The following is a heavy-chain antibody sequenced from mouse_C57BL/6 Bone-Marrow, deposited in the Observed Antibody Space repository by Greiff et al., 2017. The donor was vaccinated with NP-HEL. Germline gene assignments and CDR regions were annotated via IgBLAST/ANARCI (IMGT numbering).Heavy chain of an antibody. Sequence: VQLQQPGAELVRPGSSVKLSCKASGYTFTSYWMDWVKQRPGQGLEWIGNIYPSDSETHYNQKFKDKATLTVDKSSSTAYMQLKSLTSEDSAVYYCARSGGYDDAMDYWGQGTSVTVSS. J-gene: IGHJ4*01. D-gene: IGHD2-2*01. CDR2: IYPSDSET. V-gene: IGHV1-61*01. CDR1: GYTFTSYW. CDR3: ARSGGYDDAMDY.